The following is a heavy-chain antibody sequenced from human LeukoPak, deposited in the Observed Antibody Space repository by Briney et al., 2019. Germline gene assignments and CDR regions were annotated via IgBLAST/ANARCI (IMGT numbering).Heavy chain of an antibody. J-gene: IGHJ6*03. CDR3: ATLVPADYYYYMDV. CDR2: IYYSGST. D-gene: IGHD2-2*01. CDR1: GGSISSGGYY. V-gene: IGHV4-31*03. Sequence: SETLSLTCTVSGGSISSGGYYWSWIRQHPGKGLGWIGYIYYSGSTYYNPSLKSRVTISVDTSKNQFSLKLSSVTAADTAVYYCATLVPADYYYYMDVWGKGTTVTVSS.